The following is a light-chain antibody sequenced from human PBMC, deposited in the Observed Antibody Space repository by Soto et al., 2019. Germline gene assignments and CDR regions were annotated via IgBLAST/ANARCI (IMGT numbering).Light chain of an antibody. CDR2: DAS. V-gene: IGKV3-11*01. Sequence: IVLTQSPGTLSLSPGERVTLSCRASQSIAGSLAWYQQKGRLPPRLLIYDASKRATGIPARFSGGGSGTDFTLTISSLEPADSAVYYCQQQRAFGPGTKVDIK. CDR1: QSIAGS. J-gene: IGKJ3*01. CDR3: QQQRA.